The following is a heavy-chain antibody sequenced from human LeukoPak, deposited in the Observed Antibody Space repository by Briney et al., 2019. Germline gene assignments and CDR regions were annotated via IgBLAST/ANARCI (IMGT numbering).Heavy chain of an antibody. V-gene: IGHV4-59*01. D-gene: IGHD3-10*01. J-gene: IGHJ6*02. Sequence: PSETLSLTCTVSGGSINNYYWSWLRQPPGKGLEWIGFIHYTGSTNYNPSLKSRVTISVDTSKNQFSLKLSSVTAADTAVYYCAREDVAGGSGSNYYYYGADVWGQGTTVTVSS. CDR1: GGSINNYY. CDR3: AREDVAGGSGSNYYYYGADV. CDR2: IHYTGST.